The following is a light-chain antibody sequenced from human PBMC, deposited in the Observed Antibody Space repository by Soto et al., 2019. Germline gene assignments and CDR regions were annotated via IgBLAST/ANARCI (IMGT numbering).Light chain of an antibody. J-gene: IGLJ1*01. V-gene: IGLV4-69*01. CDR3: QTWGTGILV. CDR1: SGHSSYA. Sequence: QSVLTQSPSASASLGASVKITCTLSSGHSSYAIAWHQQQPEKGPRYLMKLNSDGSHSKGDGIPDRFSGSSSGAERYLTISRLQSEDEADYYCQTWGTGILVFGTGTKLTVL. CDR2: LNSDGSH.